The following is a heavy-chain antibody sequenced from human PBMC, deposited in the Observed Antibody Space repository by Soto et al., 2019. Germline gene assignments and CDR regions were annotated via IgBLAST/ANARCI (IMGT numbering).Heavy chain of an antibody. CDR2: IIPIFGTA. J-gene: IGHJ4*02. V-gene: IGHV1-69*13. Sequence: ASVKVSCKASGGTFSSYAISWVRQAPGQGLEWMGGIIPIFGTANYAQKFQGRVTITADESTSTAYMELSSLRSEDTVVYYCARGLRKGSNYDSSGYSSPFDYWGQGTLVTVSS. CDR3: ARGLRKGSNYDSSGYSSPFDY. CDR1: GGTFSSYA. D-gene: IGHD3-22*01.